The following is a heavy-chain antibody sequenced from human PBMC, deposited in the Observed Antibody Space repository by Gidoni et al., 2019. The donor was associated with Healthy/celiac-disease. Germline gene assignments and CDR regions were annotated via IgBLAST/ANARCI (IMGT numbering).Heavy chain of an antibody. CDR2: IIPILGIA. CDR1: GGTFSSYA. D-gene: IGHD3-22*01. Sequence: VVKKPGSSVKVSCKASGGTFSSYAISWVRQAPGQGLEWMGRIIPILGIANYAQKFQGRVTITADKSTSTAYMELSSLRSEDTAVYYCARDRGVSDYYDSSGPSGGYWGQGTLVTVSS. V-gene: IGHV1-69*04. CDR3: ARDRGVSDYYDSSGPSGGY. J-gene: IGHJ4*02.